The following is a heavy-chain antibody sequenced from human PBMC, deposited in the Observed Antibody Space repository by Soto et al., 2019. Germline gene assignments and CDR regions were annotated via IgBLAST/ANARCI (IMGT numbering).Heavy chain of an antibody. V-gene: IGHV1-69*13. J-gene: IGHJ4*02. CDR1: GGTFSSYA. D-gene: IGHD3-3*01. CDR2: IIPIFGTA. CDR3: ARDKKLSPTYYDFSSGYI. Sequence: PVKVSCKASGGTFSSYAISWVRQAPGQGLEWMGGIIPIFGTANYAQKFQGRVTITADESTSTAYMELSSLRSEDTAVYYCARDKKLSPTYYDFSSGYIWGQGTLVTVSS.